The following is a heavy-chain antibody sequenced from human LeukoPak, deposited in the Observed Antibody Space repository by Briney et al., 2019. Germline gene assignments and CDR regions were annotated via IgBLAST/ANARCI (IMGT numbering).Heavy chain of an antibody. Sequence: GASVKVSCKASGYTFTGYYMYWVRQAPGQGLEWMGGIIAMFETADYAQKFQGRVTISADESTSTAYMELSSLRSEDTAVYYCARGPIVVVIPYYFDFWGQGTLVTVSS. CDR2: IIAMFETA. CDR3: ARGPIVVVIPYYFDF. CDR1: GYTFTGYY. D-gene: IGHD3-22*01. V-gene: IGHV1-69*13. J-gene: IGHJ4*02.